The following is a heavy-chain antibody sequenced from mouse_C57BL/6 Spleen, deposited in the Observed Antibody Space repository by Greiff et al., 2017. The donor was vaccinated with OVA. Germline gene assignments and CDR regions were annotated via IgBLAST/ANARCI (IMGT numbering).Heavy chain of an antibody. CDR1: GFTFSSYA. Sequence: EVHLVESGEGLVKPGGSLKLSCAASGFTFSSYAMSWVRQTPEKRLEWVAYISSGGDYIYYADTVKGRFTISRDNARNTLYLQMSSLKSEDTAMYDCTRADDGLPWFAYWGQGTLVTVSA. V-gene: IGHV5-9-1*02. CDR3: TRADDGLPWFAY. D-gene: IGHD2-3*01. J-gene: IGHJ3*01. CDR2: ISSGGDYI.